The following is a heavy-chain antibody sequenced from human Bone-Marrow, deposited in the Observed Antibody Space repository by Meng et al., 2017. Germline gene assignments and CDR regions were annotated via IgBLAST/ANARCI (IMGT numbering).Heavy chain of an antibody. CDR1: GFTFSSYW. CDR3: ARDGQAYYERYRTVFRGAFDI. CDR2: IKQDGSEK. D-gene: IGHD3-22*01. V-gene: IGHV3-7*01. J-gene: IGHJ3*02. Sequence: GESLKISCADSGFTFSSYWMSWVRQATGKGLEWVANIKQDGSEKYYVDSVKGRFTISRDNAKNSLYLQMNSLRAEDTAVYYCARDGQAYYERYRTVFRGAFDIWGQGTMVTVSS.